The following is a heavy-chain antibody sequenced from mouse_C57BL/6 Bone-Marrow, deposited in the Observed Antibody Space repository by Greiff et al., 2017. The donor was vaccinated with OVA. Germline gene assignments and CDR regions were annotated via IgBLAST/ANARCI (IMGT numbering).Heavy chain of an antibody. V-gene: IGHV1-9*01. CDR3: ARSRLLRYLYYFDY. CDR2: IVPGSCSS. J-gene: IGHJ2*01. CDR1: GYTFTGNW. Sequence: QVQLQQSGAELMKPGASVTLSCKATGYTFTGNWIEWVKQRPGHGLEWIGEIVPGSCSSNDNEKVTGKATFTADTSSITAYMQLSSLTTEDSAIYYCARSRLLRYLYYFDYWGQGTTLTVSS. D-gene: IGHD1-1*01.